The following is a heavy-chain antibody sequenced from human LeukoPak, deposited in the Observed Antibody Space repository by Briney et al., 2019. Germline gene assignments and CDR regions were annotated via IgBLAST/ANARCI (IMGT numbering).Heavy chain of an antibody. CDR3: ATLSGDSRGYDY. Sequence: GRSLRLSCAASGFTFSSYAMHWVRQAPGKGLEWVAVILHDGSNKQYAHSVKGRFTISRDNSKNTLYLQINSLRAEDTAVYYCATLSGDSRGYDYWGLGTLVTVSS. J-gene: IGHJ4*02. D-gene: IGHD5-18*01. V-gene: IGHV3-30*03. CDR1: GFTFSSYA. CDR2: ILHDGSNK.